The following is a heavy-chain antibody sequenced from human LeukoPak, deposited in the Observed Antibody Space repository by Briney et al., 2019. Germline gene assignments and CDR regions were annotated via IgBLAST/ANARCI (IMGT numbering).Heavy chain of an antibody. D-gene: IGHD2-2*01. Sequence: ASVKVSCKASGYIFTSYYMHWVRQAPGQGLEWMGIINPSGGSTSYAQKFQGRVTMTRDTSTSTVYMELSSLRSEDTAVYYCARALASTSRYCSSTRCYGGQDWFDPWGQGTLVTVSS. CDR2: INPSGGST. CDR1: GYIFTSYY. CDR3: ARALASTSRYCSSTRCYGGQDWFDP. V-gene: IGHV1-46*01. J-gene: IGHJ5*02.